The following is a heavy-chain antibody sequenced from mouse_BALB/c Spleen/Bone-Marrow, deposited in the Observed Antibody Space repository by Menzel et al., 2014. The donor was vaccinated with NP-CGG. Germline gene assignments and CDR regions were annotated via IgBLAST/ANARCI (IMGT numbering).Heavy chain of an antibody. CDR2: IDTANGNT. CDR1: GFNIKDTY. Sequence: EVQLQESGAELVKPGASVKLSCTASGFNIKDTYMHWVKQRPEQGLEWIGRIDTANGNTKYDPKFQGKATITADTSSNTAYLQLSSLTSEDTAVYYCARYGNGLMDYWGQGTSVTVSS. J-gene: IGHJ4*01. V-gene: IGHV14-3*02. D-gene: IGHD2-1*01. CDR3: ARYGNGLMDY.